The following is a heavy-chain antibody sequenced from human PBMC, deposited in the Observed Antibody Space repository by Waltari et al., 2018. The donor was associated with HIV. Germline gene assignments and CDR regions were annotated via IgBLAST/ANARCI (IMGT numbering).Heavy chain of an antibody. CDR2: ISSGVSYR. CDR3: ARTQIHGNEPAGGYYYGMDV. J-gene: IGHJ6*01. V-gene: IGHV3-21*06. CDR1: GFTFSSYS. Sequence: EVQLVESGGGLVKPGGSLRLSCAASGFTFSSYSMNWVRQAPGKGLDWVSSISSGVSYRYYADSVKGRFSISRDNSKNSLYLQMNSLRAEDTAVYYCARTQIHGNEPAGGYYYGMDVWGQGTTVTVSS. D-gene: IGHD2-8*01.